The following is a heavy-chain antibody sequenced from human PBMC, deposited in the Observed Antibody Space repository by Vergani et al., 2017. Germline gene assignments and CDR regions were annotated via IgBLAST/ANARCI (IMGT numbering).Heavy chain of an antibody. Sequence: QVQLVQSGAEVKKPGASVRVSCRAFGYIFTSADIDWVRQATGQGLEWMGWMNPNSGNTGYGQRFQGRVTITRDTSISTAYLELSSLRSEDTAVYYCARVGTSSNRDYFDYWGQGTLVTGSS. CDR2: MNPNSGNT. J-gene: IGHJ4*02. CDR1: GYIFTSAD. D-gene: IGHD2-2*01. V-gene: IGHV1-8*01. CDR3: ARVGTSSNRDYFDY.